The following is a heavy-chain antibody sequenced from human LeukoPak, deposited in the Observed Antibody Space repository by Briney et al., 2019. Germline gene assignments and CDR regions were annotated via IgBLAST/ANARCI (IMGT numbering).Heavy chain of an antibody. D-gene: IGHD3-3*01. CDR2: IYTSGGT. CDR1: GGSISSYY. V-gene: IGHV4-4*07. J-gene: IGHJ6*02. CDR3: ARGERITIFGVDYYFYYGMDV. Sequence: PSETLSLTCTVSGGSISSYYWSWLRQPAGKGLEWIGRIYTSGGTNYNPSLKSRVTMSVDTSKNQYSLKLSSVTAADTAVYYCARGERITIFGVDYYFYYGMDVWGQGTTVTVSS.